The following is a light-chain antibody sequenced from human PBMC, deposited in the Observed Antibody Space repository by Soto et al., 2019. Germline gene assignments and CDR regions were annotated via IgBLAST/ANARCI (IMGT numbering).Light chain of an antibody. J-gene: IGLJ1*01. V-gene: IGLV2-14*01. CDR2: EVT. CDR1: SSDVGGYNS. Sequence: QSVLTQPASVSGSPGQSITISCTGTSSDVGGYNSVSWYQQHPGKAPKLVIYEVTNRPSGISNRFSGSKSGNTASLTISGLQAEDEADYYCSSYTSSSTRVFGTGTKV. CDR3: SSYTSSSTRV.